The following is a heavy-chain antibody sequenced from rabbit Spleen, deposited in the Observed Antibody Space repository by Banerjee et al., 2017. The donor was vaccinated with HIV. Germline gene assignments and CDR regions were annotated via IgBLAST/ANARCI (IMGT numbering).Heavy chain of an antibody. CDR1: GVSFSTNSY. D-gene: IGHD1-1*01. CDR3: ASDTSSSFSSYGMDL. Sequence: QSLEESGGDLVKPGASLTLTCTASGVSFSTNSYICWVRQAPGKGLEWIACIDTGNSDFTYFASWAKGRFTCSKTSSTTVTLQMTSLTAADTATYFCASDTSSSFSSYGMDLWGPGTLVTVS. V-gene: IGHV1S40*01. CDR2: IDTGNSDFT. J-gene: IGHJ6*01.